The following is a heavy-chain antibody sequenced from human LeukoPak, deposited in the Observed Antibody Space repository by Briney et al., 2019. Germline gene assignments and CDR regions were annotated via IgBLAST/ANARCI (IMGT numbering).Heavy chain of an antibody. CDR3: ASGGIAARLVSNWFDP. D-gene: IGHD6-6*01. J-gene: IGHJ5*02. CDR1: GFTFSSYS. CDR2: ISSSSSTI. Sequence: GGSLRLSCAASGFTFSSYSMNWVRQAPGKGLEWVSYISSSSSTIYYADSVKGRFTISRDNAKNSLYLQMNSLRAEDTAVYYCASGGIAARLVSNWFDPWGQGTLVTVSS. V-gene: IGHV3-48*04.